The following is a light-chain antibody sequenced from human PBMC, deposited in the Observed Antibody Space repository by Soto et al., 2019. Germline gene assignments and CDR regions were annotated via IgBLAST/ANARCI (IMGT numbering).Light chain of an antibody. CDR2: DNN. V-gene: IGLV1-51*01. CDR3: LTWDGRLSVVL. Sequence: QSVLTQPPSVSAAPGQKVTISCSGSGSNIGDNFVSWFQQLPGTAPKLLIYDNNNRPSGIPDRFSGSKSGTSATLAITGLQTGDEADYYCLTWDGRLSVVLFGGGTKVTVL. CDR1: GSNIGDNF. J-gene: IGLJ2*01.